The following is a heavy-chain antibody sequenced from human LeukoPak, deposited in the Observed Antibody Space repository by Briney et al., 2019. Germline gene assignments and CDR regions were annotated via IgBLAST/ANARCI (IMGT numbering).Heavy chain of an antibody. V-gene: IGHV3-30*01. CDR2: ISYDGSNK. Sequence: GGSLRLSCAASGFTFSSYAMHWVRQAPGKGLEWVAVISYDGSNKYYADSVKGRFTISRDNSKNTLYLQMNSLRAEDTAVYYCASPHGSGWGGIDYWGQGTLVTVSS. J-gene: IGHJ4*02. CDR1: GFTFSSYA. CDR3: ASPHGSGWGGIDY. D-gene: IGHD3-10*01.